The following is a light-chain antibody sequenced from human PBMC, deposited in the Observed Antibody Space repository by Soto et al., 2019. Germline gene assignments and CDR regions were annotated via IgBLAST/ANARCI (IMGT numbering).Light chain of an antibody. V-gene: IGKV1-39*01. J-gene: IGKJ3*01. CDR3: QQSYRSPLN. Sequence: DIQMTQSPLSLSASVGESVTITCRASQNITTFLNWYQQKPGKPPRLVIFGTSNLQSGVPSRFRGSRSETEFSLTISGLQPEDFATYICQQSYRSPLNFGPGT. CDR2: GTS. CDR1: QNITTF.